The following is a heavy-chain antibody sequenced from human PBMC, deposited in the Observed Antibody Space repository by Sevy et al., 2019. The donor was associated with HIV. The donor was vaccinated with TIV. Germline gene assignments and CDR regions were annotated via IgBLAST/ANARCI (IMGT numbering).Heavy chain of an antibody. D-gene: IGHD3-3*01. CDR3: SSLLRFLEPNWSDP. CDR1: GYTFTSYN. Sequence: ASVKVSCEASGYTFTSYNMHWVRQAPGQRLEWMGWINPNTGGTKYAEKFQDRVTMTRDTSISTVYMELRRLRSEDTAYYYCSSLLRFLEPNWSDPWGQGTLVTVSS. V-gene: IGHV1-2*02. J-gene: IGHJ5*02. CDR2: INPNTGGT.